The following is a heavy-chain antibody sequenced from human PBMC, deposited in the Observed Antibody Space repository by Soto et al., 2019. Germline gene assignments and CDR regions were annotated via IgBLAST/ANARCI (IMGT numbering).Heavy chain of an antibody. D-gene: IGHD7-27*01. CDR2: IHPANGNT. V-gene: IGHV1-3*01. J-gene: IGHJ5*02. Sequence: GASVKVSCKASGYTFTNYAIHWVRQAPGQRLEWMGWIHPANGNTKYSQRFQGRVTITSDTSASTAYMEVSSLRSEDTAVYYCARDFPNWGFVKWFDPWGQGTLVTVS. CDR3: ARDFPNWGFVKWFDP. CDR1: GYTFTNYA.